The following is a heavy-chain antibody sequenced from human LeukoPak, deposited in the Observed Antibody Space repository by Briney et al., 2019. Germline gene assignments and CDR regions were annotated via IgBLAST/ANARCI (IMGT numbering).Heavy chain of an antibody. CDR1: GGSISSYY. Sequence: PSETLSLTCTVSGGSISSYYWSWIRQPPGKGLEWIGYIYYSGSTNYNPSLKSRVTISVDTSKNQFSLKLSSVTAADTAVYYCARLLLWFGESPDAFDIWGQGTMVTVSS. V-gene: IGHV4-59*08. D-gene: IGHD3-10*01. CDR2: IYYSGST. CDR3: ARLLLWFGESPDAFDI. J-gene: IGHJ3*02.